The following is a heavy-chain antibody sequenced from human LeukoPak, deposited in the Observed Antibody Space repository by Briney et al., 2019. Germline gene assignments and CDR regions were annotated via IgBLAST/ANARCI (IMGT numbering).Heavy chain of an antibody. V-gene: IGHV3-21*01. CDR2: ISSTSSYI. Sequence: GGSLRLSCAASGFTFDDYGMSWVRQAPGKGLEWVSSISSTSSYIYYADSVKGRFTISTDNAKNSLYLQMSSLRAEDTAVYYCARGSGGQQLIRGYYYMDVWGKGTTVTVSS. J-gene: IGHJ6*03. D-gene: IGHD6-6*01. CDR3: ARGSGGQQLIRGYYYMDV. CDR1: GFTFDDYG.